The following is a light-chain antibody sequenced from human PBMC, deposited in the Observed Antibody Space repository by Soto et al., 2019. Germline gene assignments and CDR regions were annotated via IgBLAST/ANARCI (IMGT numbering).Light chain of an antibody. Sequence: AIQLTQSPSSLSASVGDRVTITFRASQGISSALAWYQQKPGKAPKLLIYDASSLESGAPSRFSGSGSGTDFTLTISSLQPEDFATYYCQQFNSYPLTFGPGTKVDIK. CDR2: DAS. CDR3: QQFNSYPLT. CDR1: QGISSA. J-gene: IGKJ3*01. V-gene: IGKV1-13*02.